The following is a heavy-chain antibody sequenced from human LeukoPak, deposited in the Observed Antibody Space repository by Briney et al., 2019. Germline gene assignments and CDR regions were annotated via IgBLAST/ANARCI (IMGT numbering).Heavy chain of an antibody. CDR2: INDDGSST. V-gene: IGHV3-74*01. J-gene: IGHJ5*02. CDR3: VRGGASAWS. D-gene: IGHD2-15*01. Sequence: GGSLRLSCAASGFTFKLYWMHWVRQAPGKGPVWVSRINDDGSSTSYADSVKGRFTISRDDAKNTLYLQMNSLRAEDTAVYYCVRGGASAWSWGQGTLVTVSS. CDR1: GFTFKLYW.